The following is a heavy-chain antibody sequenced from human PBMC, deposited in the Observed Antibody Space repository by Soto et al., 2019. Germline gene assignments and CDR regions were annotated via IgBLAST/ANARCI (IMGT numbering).Heavy chain of an antibody. D-gene: IGHD3-16*01. J-gene: IGHJ6*02. V-gene: IGHV1-46*01. Sequence: ASVKVSFKASGYTFTSYYMHWVRQAPGQGLEWMGVINPAGGDTTYAEKFQGRVTMTRDTSTRTVYMDMSSLRSDDTAVYYCARMMGYLLGVDHYYDGMDVWGHGTTVTVSS. CDR1: GYTFTSYY. CDR2: INPAGGDT. CDR3: ARMMGYLLGVDHYYDGMDV.